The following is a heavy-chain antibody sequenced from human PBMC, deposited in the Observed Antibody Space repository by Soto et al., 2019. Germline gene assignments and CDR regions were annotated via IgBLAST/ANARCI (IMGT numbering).Heavy chain of an antibody. Sequence: QVQLVQSGAEVKKPGSSVKVSCKASGGTFSSYAISWVRQAPGQGLEWMGGIIPIFGTANYAQKFQGRVTITADESTSTAYMELSSLRSEDTAVYYCAREVRQIASGLLGMGYFQHWGQGTLVTVSS. CDR1: GGTFSSYA. D-gene: IGHD6-19*01. V-gene: IGHV1-69*12. J-gene: IGHJ1*01. CDR3: AREVRQIASGLLGMGYFQH. CDR2: IIPIFGTA.